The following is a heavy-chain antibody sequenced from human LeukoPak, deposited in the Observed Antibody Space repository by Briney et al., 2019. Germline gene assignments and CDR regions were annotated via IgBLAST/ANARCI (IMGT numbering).Heavy chain of an antibody. CDR3: AGFGGSPNYGMDV. V-gene: IGHV4-59*01. J-gene: IGHJ6*02. CDR2: IYYSGST. Sequence: PSETLSLTCAVYGGSISSYYWSWIRQPPGKGLEWIGYIYYSGSTNYNPSLKSRVTISVDTSKNQFSLKLSSVTAADTAVYYCAGFGGSPNYGMDVWGQGTTVTVSS. CDR1: GGSISSYY. D-gene: IGHD3-10*01.